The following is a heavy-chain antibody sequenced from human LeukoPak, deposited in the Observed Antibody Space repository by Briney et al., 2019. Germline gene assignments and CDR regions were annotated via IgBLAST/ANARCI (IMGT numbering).Heavy chain of an antibody. D-gene: IGHD6-13*01. CDR3: AKDSRSWPGNFDY. V-gene: IGHV3-30*18. CDR2: ISYDGSNK. J-gene: IGHJ4*02. Sequence: GGSLRLSCAASGFTLSSYGIHWVRQAAGKGLGWVAVISYDGSNKYYADSVKGRFTISRDNSKNTLYLQMNSLRAEDTAVYYCAKDSRSWPGNFDYWGQGTLVTVSS. CDR1: GFTLSSYG.